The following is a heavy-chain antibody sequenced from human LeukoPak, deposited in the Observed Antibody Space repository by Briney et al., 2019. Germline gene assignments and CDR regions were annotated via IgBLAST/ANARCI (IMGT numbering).Heavy chain of an antibody. V-gene: IGHV4-39*07. CDR2: IYYSETT. J-gene: IGHJ2*01. Sequence: SETLSLTCTVSGGSISSSSYYWGWIRQPPGKGLEWIGSIYYSETTYYNPSLKSRVTISVDTSKNQFSLKLSSVTAADTAVYYCARVTQKLERIAVARTSEWRANWYFDLWGRGTLVTVSS. CDR3: ARVTQKLERIAVARTSEWRANWYFDL. D-gene: IGHD6-19*01. CDR1: GGSISSSSYY.